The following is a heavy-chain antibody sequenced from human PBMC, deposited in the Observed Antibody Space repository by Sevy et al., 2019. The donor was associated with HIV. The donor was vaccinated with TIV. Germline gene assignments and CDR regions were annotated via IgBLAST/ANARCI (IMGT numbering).Heavy chain of an antibody. J-gene: IGHJ4*02. D-gene: IGHD2-15*01. CDR3: ARGYGSLDY. CDR1: GYTFTSYH. V-gene: IGHV1-46*01. Sequence: ASVKVSCRASGYTFTSYHMHWVRQAPGQGLEWMGIINPSVGSTNYAQKFQGRVTMTRDKSTSTVYMELSSLKFVDTAVYFCARGYGSLDYWGPGTPVTVSS. CDR2: INPSVGST.